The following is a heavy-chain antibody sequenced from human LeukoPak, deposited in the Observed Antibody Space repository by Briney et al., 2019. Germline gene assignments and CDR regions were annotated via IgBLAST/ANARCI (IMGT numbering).Heavy chain of an antibody. CDR1: GFTFSDYY. CDR2: ISSSGSTI. CDR3: AKAFWSYYYDSSGYYLDY. V-gene: IGHV3-11*01. Sequence: PGGSLRLSCAASGFTFSDYYMSWIRQAPGKGLEWVSYISSSGSTIYYADSVKGRFTISRDNAKNSLYLQMNSLRAEDTAVYYCAKAFWSYYYDSSGYYLDYWGQGTLVTVSS. J-gene: IGHJ4*02. D-gene: IGHD3-22*01.